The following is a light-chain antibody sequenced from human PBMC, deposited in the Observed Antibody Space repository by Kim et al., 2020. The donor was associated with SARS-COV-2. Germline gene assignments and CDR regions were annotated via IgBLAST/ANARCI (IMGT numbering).Light chain of an antibody. V-gene: IGLV1-51*01. Sequence: QSVLTQPPSVSAAPGQMVAISCSGSNSNIGNNYVSWYQQLPGTAPKLLIYDNNKRPSGIPDRFSGSKSGTSATLAITGLQTGDEADYYCGTWDNSLSAVVFGGGTQLTVL. CDR1: NSNIGNNY. J-gene: IGLJ3*02. CDR2: DNN. CDR3: GTWDNSLSAVV.